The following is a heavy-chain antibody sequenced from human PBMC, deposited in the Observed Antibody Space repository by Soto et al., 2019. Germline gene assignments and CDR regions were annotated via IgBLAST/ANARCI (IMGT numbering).Heavy chain of an antibody. CDR1: GFTVSSNY. V-gene: IGHV3-53*01. CDR2: IYSGGST. CDR3: ARDSRNRNFFDY. J-gene: IGHJ4*02. Sequence: PGGSLRLSCAASGFTVSSNYMTWVRQAPGKGLEWVSVIYSGGSTYYADSVRGRFTISRDNSKNTLYLQMNSLRAEDTALYYCARDSRNRNFFDYWAQGTLVTVSS. D-gene: IGHD2-2*01.